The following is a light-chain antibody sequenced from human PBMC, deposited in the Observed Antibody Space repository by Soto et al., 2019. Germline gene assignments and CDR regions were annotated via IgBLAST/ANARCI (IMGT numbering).Light chain of an antibody. J-gene: IGKJ3*01. V-gene: IGKV3-11*01. Sequence: EIVLTQSPATLSLSPGERATLSCRASQSVSSYLAWYQQKPGQAPRLLIYDASNRATDILARFSGSESGKVFTLPIYSREPGDFVVYYCDQRSYWRRLTFGPGTKVYIK. CDR2: DAS. CDR1: QSVSSY. CDR3: DQRSYWRRLT.